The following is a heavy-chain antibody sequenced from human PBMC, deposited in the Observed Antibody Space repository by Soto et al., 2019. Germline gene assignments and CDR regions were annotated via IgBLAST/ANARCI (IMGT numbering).Heavy chain of an antibody. CDR1: DGSSNNYY. D-gene: IGHD5-12*01. V-gene: IGHV4-59*06. CDR2: IYYSGST. J-gene: IGHJ4*02. Sequence: SETLSLTCAVYDGSSNNYYWSWIRQHPGKGLEWIGYIYYSGSTYYNPSLKSRVTISVDTSKNQFSLKLSSVTAADTAVYYCARLIYSGYVWGQGTLVTVSS. CDR3: ARLIYSGYV.